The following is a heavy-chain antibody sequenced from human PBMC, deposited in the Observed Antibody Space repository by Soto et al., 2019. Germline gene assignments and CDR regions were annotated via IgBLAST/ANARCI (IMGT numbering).Heavy chain of an antibody. CDR3: ARDRWLHMGGDH. V-gene: IGHV1-69*04. Sequence: GASVKVSCKASGDTFSSYTINWVRQAPGLGLEWMGRTIPILSMSNYALKFQGRLTITADKSTSTAYMELNSLESDDTAVYYCARDRWLHMGGDHWGQGTLVTVSS. CDR2: TIPILSMS. CDR1: GDTFSSYT. D-gene: IGHD5-12*01. J-gene: IGHJ4*02.